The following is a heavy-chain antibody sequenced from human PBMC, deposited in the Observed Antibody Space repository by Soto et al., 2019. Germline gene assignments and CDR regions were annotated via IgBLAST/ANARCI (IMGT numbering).Heavy chain of an antibody. CDR3: ARGSPRNSGNWYELFDY. V-gene: IGHV4-59*01. Sequence: PSETLSLTCTVSGGSIHNYYWSWMRQTPGKGLVWIGHIYSIGSTKYNPSLQSRVSISPDTFKNQFFLNLTSVSAADTGVYFCARGSPRNSGNWYELFDYWGQGTRVTAPQ. J-gene: IGHJ4*02. CDR2: IYSIGST. D-gene: IGHD6-13*01. CDR1: GGSIHNYY.